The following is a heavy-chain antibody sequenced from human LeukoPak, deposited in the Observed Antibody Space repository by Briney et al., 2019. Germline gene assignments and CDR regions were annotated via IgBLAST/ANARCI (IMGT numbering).Heavy chain of an antibody. Sequence: PGGSLRLSCAASGFTFISYGMHWVRQAPGKGLEWVAFIRYDGSNKYYADSVKGRFTISRDNSKNTLYLQMNSLRAEDTAVYYCAKERDTAMVTIDSWGQGTLVTVSS. CDR2: IRYDGSNK. J-gene: IGHJ4*02. CDR1: GFTFISYG. D-gene: IGHD5-18*01. CDR3: AKERDTAMVTIDS. V-gene: IGHV3-30*02.